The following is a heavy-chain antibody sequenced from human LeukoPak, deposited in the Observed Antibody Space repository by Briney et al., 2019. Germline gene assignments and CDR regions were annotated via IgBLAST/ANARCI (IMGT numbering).Heavy chain of an antibody. J-gene: IGHJ4*02. CDR2: INPNSGGT. CDR1: GYTFTGYY. CDR3: ARGVLLWFGPEGPFDY. V-gene: IGHV1-2*02. D-gene: IGHD3-10*01. Sequence: ASVKVSCKASGYTFTGYYMHWVRQAPGQGLEWMGWINPNSGGTNYAQKFQGRVTMTRDTSISTAYMELSRLRSDDTAVYYCARGVLLWFGPEGPFDYWGQGTLVTVSS.